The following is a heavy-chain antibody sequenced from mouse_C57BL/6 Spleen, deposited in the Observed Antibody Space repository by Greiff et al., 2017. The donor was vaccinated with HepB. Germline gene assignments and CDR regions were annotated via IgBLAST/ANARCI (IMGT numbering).Heavy chain of an antibody. J-gene: IGHJ2*01. CDR2: IYPGDGDT. CDR1: GYAFSSSW. Sequence: VQLQQSGPELVKPGASVKISCKASGYAFSSSWMNWVKQRPGKGLEWIGRIYPGDGDTNYNGKFKGKATLTADKSSSTAYIQLSSLTSEDSAVYFCARSRGSSCLDYWGQGTTLTVSS. V-gene: IGHV1-82*01. D-gene: IGHD1-1*01. CDR3: ARSRGSSCLDY.